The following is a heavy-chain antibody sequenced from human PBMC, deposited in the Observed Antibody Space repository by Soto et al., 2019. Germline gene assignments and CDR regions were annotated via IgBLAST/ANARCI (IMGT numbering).Heavy chain of an antibody. V-gene: IGHV3-11*01. CDR1: GFTFSDYY. CDR3: AREGRGSGWRNDY. J-gene: IGHJ4*02. Sequence: QVQLVESGGGLVKPGWSLILSCAASGFTFSDYYMSWIRQAPGKGLEWVSYISRSGSTIYYAHSVKGRFNISRDNGKNSLYLQLNGLLAEDTAVYYCAREGRGSGWRNDYWGQGTLVTVSS. D-gene: IGHD6-19*01. CDR2: ISRSGSTI.